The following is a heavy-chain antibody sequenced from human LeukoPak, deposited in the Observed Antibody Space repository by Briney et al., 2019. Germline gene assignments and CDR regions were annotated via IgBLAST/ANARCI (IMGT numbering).Heavy chain of an antibody. CDR2: ISSSSSYI. D-gene: IGHD1-26*01. J-gene: IGHJ4*02. CDR3: ATPRGGATTPRFDY. V-gene: IGHV3-21*01. CDR1: GFTFSSYS. Sequence: GGSLRLSCAASGFTFSSYSMNWVRQAPGKGLEWVSSISSSSSYIYYADSVKGRFTISRDNAKNSLYLQTNGLRAEDTAVYYCATPRGGATTPRFDYWGQGTLVTVSS.